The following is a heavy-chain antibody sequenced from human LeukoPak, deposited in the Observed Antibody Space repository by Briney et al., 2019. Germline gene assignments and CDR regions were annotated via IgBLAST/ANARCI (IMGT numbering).Heavy chain of an antibody. CDR1: GFTFSSYA. V-gene: IGHV3-23*01. Sequence: GGSLRLSCAASGFTFSSYAMSWVRQAPGKGLEWVSAISGSGGSTYYADSVKGRFTISRDNSKNTLYLQMNSLRAEDTAVYYCVTARRNANGYFPFDYWGQGALVAVS. CDR2: ISGSGGST. D-gene: IGHD5-24*01. J-gene: IGHJ4*02. CDR3: VTARRNANGYFPFDY.